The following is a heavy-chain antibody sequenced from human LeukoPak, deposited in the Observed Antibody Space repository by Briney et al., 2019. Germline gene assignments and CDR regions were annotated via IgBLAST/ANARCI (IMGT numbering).Heavy chain of an antibody. V-gene: IGHV3-15*01. CDR2: VKSENDGGTT. J-gene: IGHJ4*02. D-gene: IGHD2-2*01. CDR1: SFTFSKTW. CDR3: TTELYCSSTTCPLTFDA. Sequence: GGSLRLSCAASSFTFSKTWMSWVRQAPGKGLEWVGRVKSENDGGTTEYAAPVKGRFTISRDDSKKTVYLQMNSLKTEDTAMYFCTTELYCSSTTCPLTFDAWGQGTLVTVSA.